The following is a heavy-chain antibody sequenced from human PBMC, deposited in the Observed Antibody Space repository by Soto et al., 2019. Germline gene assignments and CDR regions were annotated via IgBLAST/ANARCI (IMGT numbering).Heavy chain of an antibody. D-gene: IGHD6-6*01. CDR2: MNPNSGNT. V-gene: IGHV1-8*01. CDR3: ARASSSSFRFDP. Sequence: ASVKVSCKASGYTFTSYDINWVRQATGQGLEWMGWMNPNSGNTGYAQKFQGRVTMTRNTSISTAYMELSSLRSEDTAVYYCARASSSSFRFDPWGHGTLVTVSS. CDR1: GYTFTSYD. J-gene: IGHJ5*02.